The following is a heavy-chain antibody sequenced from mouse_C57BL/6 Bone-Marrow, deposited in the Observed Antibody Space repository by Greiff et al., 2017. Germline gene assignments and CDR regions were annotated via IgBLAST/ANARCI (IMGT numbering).Heavy chain of an antibody. Sequence: QVQLKESGAELVKPGASVTMSCKASGYTFTTYPIEWMKQNHGKSLEWIGNFHPYNDDTKYNEKFKGKATLTVEKSSSTVYLELSRLTSDDSAVYYCARGGNNGGYYFDYWGQGTTRTVSS. J-gene: IGHJ2*01. V-gene: IGHV1-47*01. CDR3: ARGGNNGGYYFDY. CDR2: FHPYNDDT. CDR1: GYTFTTYP. D-gene: IGHD1-1*02.